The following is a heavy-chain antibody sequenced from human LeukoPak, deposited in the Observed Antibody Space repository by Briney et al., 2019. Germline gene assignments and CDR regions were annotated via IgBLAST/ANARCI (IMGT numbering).Heavy chain of an antibody. CDR1: GYSISSGYY. CDR2: IYHSGST. V-gene: IGHV4-38-2*01. CDR3: ARRVDTAMDDDAFDI. J-gene: IGHJ3*02. D-gene: IGHD5-18*01. Sequence: SETLSLTCAVSGYSISSGYYWGWIRQPPGKGLEWIGRIYHSGSTYYNPSLKSRVTISVDTSKNQFSLKLSSVTAADTAVYYCARRVDTAMDDDAFDIWGQGTMVTVSS.